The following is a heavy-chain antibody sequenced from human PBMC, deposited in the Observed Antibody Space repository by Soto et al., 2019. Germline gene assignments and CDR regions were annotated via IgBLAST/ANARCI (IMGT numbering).Heavy chain of an antibody. CDR2: IKSKTDGGTT. Sequence: EVQLVESGGGLVKPGGSLRLSCAASGFTFSNAWMSWVRQAPGKGLEWVGRIKSKTDGGTTDYAAPVKGRFTISRDDSKNTLYLQMNSLKTEDTAVYYCTTALFSGYCSSTSCYRSRSDSSSWYLDFDYWGQGTLVTVSS. CDR1: GFTFSNAW. J-gene: IGHJ4*02. D-gene: IGHD2-2*02. CDR3: TTALFSGYCSSTSCYRSRSDSSSWYLDFDY. V-gene: IGHV3-15*01.